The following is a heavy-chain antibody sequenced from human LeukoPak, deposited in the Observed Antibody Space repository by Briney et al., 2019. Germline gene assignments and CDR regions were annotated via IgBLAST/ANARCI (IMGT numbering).Heavy chain of an antibody. CDR1: GFTFSSYS. CDR3: ARDRGRIAAAGDY. Sequence: GGSLRLSCAASGFTFSSYSMNWVRQAPGKGLEWVSSINSSSSYIYYADSVKGRFTISRDNAKNSLYLQMNSLRAEDTAVYYCARDRGRIAAAGDYWGQGTLVTVSS. J-gene: IGHJ4*02. CDR2: INSSSSYI. D-gene: IGHD6-13*01. V-gene: IGHV3-21*01.